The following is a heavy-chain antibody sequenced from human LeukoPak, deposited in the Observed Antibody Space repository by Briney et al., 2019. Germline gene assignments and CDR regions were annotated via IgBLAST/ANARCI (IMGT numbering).Heavy chain of an antibody. CDR2: INPNSGDT. Sequence: ASVKVSCKASGYTSTDYYIHWVRQAPGQGLEWMGWINPNSGDTNYAQNFQGRVTMTRDTSISTAYMELSRLTSDDTAVYYCASSPSYIRCWGQGTLVTVSS. CDR1: GYTSTDYY. CDR3: ASSPSYIRC. V-gene: IGHV1-2*02. J-gene: IGHJ4*02. D-gene: IGHD1-14*01.